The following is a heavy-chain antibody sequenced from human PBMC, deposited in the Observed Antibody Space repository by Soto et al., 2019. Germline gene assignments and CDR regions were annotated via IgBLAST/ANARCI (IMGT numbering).Heavy chain of an antibody. V-gene: IGHV1-18*03. Sequence: ASVKVSCKASGYTFTSYGISWVRQAPGQGLEWMGWISAYNGNTNYAQKLQGRVTMTTDTSTSTAYMELRSLRSDDMAVYYCARDKRSYYGSGSYYFDYWGQGTLVTVSS. CDR3: ARDKRSYYGSGSYYFDY. D-gene: IGHD3-10*01. CDR1: GYTFTSYG. CDR2: ISAYNGNT. J-gene: IGHJ4*02.